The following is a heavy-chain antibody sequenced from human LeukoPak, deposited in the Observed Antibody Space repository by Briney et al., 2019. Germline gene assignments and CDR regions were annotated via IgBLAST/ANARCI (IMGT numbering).Heavy chain of an antibody. D-gene: IGHD1-26*01. J-gene: IGHJ4*02. CDR1: PFAFRNYG. Sequence: GPTLRLSCAASPFAFRNYGMYRVRRTPDPGLEWVAYIRRDGTYINYLDAVKGRFSISRDNSKTTVWLQMNSLRVEDTALYYCASGGPTRGSLAYWGQGTLVTVSS. V-gene: IGHV3-30*02. CDR3: ASGGPTRGSLAY. CDR2: IRRDGTYI.